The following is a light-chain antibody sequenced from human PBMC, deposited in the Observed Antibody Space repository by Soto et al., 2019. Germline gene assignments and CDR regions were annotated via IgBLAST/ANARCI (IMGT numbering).Light chain of an antibody. V-gene: IGLV1-44*01. CDR1: SSNIGSNT. Sequence: QSVLTQPPSASGTPGQRVTISCSGSSSNIGSNTVNWYQQVPGTAPKLLIYSNNQRPSGVPDRFSGSKSGTSASLAISGLQSEDEADYYCATWDDSLNVWVFGGGTKVTVL. CDR3: ATWDDSLNVWV. CDR2: SNN. J-gene: IGLJ3*02.